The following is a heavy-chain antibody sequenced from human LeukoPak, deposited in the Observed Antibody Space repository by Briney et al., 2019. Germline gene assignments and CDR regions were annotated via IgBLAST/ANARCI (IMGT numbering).Heavy chain of an antibody. D-gene: IGHD3-3*01. CDR2: IYYSGST. CDR1: GGSISGYY. Sequence: PSETLSLTCNVSGGSISGYYWSWIRQPPGKGLEWIGYIYYSGSTNYNPSLKSRVTISVDTSKNQFSLKLSSVTAADTAVYHCARDNDFWSGYYGMDVWGQGTTVTVSS. V-gene: IGHV4-59*01. CDR3: ARDNDFWSGYYGMDV. J-gene: IGHJ6*02.